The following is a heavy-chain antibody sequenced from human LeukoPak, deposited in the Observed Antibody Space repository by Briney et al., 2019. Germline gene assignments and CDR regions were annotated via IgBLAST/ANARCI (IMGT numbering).Heavy chain of an antibody. J-gene: IGHJ4*02. CDR2: IIPIFGTA. Sequence: ASVKASCKASGGTFSSYAFSWVRQAPGQGLEWRGGIIPIFGTANYAQKFQVRVTITADTSTSTAYMELSSLRSDDTAVYYCARGSRTGWYYFDYWGQGTLVTVSS. D-gene: IGHD6-19*01. CDR3: ARGSRTGWYYFDY. V-gene: IGHV1-69*06. CDR1: GGTFSSYA.